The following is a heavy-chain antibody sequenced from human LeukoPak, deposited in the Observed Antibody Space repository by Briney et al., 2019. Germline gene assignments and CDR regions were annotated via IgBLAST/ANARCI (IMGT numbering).Heavy chain of an antibody. CDR1: GFTFSSCS. V-gene: IGHV3-74*01. J-gene: IGHJ4*02. CDR3: ARGTIGWAGVDY. CDR2: INSDGSSI. D-gene: IGHD6-19*01. Sequence: GGSLRLSCAASGFTFSSCSMHWVRQATGKGLVWVSRINSDGSSISYADSVKGRFTISRDNAKNTLYLQMNSLRAEDTAVYYCARGTIGWAGVDYWGQGTLVTVSS.